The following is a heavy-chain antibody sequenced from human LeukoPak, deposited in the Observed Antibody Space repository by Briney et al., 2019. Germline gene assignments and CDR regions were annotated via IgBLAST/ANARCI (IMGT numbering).Heavy chain of an antibody. D-gene: IGHD4-17*01. CDR2: IYYSGST. J-gene: IGHJ5*02. V-gene: IGHV4-30-4*08. CDR3: ARETLRYNGFDP. CDR1: GGSISSGGYY. Sequence: PSQTLSLICTVSGGSISSGGYYWSWIRQHPGKGLEWFGYIYYSGSTYYNPSLKSRVTISVDTSKNQFSLKLSSVTAADTAVYYCARETLRYNGFDPWGQGTLVTVSS.